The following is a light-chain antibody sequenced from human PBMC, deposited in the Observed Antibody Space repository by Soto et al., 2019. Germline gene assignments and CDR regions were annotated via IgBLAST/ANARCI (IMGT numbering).Light chain of an antibody. J-gene: IGKJ2*01. Sequence: DIQMTQSPSSLSASVGDRVTITCRASQYIRSDLNWYQQNPGKAPKFLIYGASILQSGVPSRFSGSGSGTDFTLTISSLQPEDFATYYCQQSNTIPYTFGQGTKVDI. CDR3: QQSNTIPYT. CDR1: QYIRSD. V-gene: IGKV1-39*01. CDR2: GAS.